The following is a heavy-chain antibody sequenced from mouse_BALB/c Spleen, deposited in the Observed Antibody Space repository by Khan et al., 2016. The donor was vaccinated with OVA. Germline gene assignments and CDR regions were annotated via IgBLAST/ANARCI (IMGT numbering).Heavy chain of an antibody. J-gene: IGHJ1*01. V-gene: IGHV5-17*02. Sequence: EVELVEPGGGLVQPGGSRKLSCAASGFTFSNFGMHWDRKAPEKGLEWVAYISSGSNTIHYADTVKGRFTIFRDNPKNTLFMQMTSLRSVDTAMYYCVREDYGHWYVDVRGAGTTVTVSS. CDR1: GFTFSNFG. D-gene: IGHD1-1*02. CDR3: VREDYGHWYVDV. CDR2: ISSGSNTI.